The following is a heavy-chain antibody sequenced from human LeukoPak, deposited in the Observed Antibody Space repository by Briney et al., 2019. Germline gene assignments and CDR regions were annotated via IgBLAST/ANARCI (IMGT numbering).Heavy chain of an antibody. V-gene: IGHV4-59*12. CDR3: ARGANRLDS. D-gene: IGHD1-14*01. CDR2: IYYTGST. CDR1: GGSINTYY. J-gene: IGHJ4*02. Sequence: SEALSPTCSVSGGSINTYYWSWIRQTPGKGLEWIGFIYYTGSTNYNPSLKSRVTMSVDTSKSQFSLKLTSVTAADTALYYCARGANRLDSWGRGTLVTVSS.